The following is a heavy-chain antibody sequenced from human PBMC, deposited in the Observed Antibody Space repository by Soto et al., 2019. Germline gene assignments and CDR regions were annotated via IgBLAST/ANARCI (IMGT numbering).Heavy chain of an antibody. CDR2: ISGSGGST. CDR3: AKDKSPYNWNSNWFDP. V-gene: IGHV3-23*01. J-gene: IGHJ5*02. CDR1: GFTFSSYA. D-gene: IGHD1-7*01. Sequence: PXGSLSLTFAASGFTFSSYAMSGVGQAPGKGLEWVSAISGSGGSTYYADSVKGRFTLSRDNSKNTLYLQMNSLRAEDTAVYYCAKDKSPYNWNSNWFDPWGQGTLVTVSS.